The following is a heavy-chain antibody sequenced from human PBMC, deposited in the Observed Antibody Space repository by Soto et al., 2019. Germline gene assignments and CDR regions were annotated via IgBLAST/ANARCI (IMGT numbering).Heavy chain of an antibody. D-gene: IGHD3-10*01. Sequence: EVQLVESGGGLVQPGGSLRLSCAASGFTFSSYWMHWFRQAPGKGLVWVSRINSDGSSTNYADSVKGQFTISRDNAKNTLYLQMNSLRAEDTAVYYCGRGASGSYRLDYWGQGTLVTVSS. CDR2: INSDGSST. CDR1: GFTFSSYW. J-gene: IGHJ4*02. V-gene: IGHV3-74*01. CDR3: GRGASGSYRLDY.